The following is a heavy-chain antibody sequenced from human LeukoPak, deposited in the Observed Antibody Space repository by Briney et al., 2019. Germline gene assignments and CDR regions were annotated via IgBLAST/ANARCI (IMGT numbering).Heavy chain of an antibody. CDR3: ARVGSSSWYPFRWYFDY. Sequence: ASVKVSCKASGGTFSSYAISWVRQAPGQGLEWMGGIIPIFGTANYAQKFQGRVTITADESTSTAYMELSSLRSEDTAVYYCARVGSSSWYPFRWYFDYWGQGTLVTVSS. CDR2: IIPIFGTA. J-gene: IGHJ4*02. D-gene: IGHD6-13*01. V-gene: IGHV1-69*13. CDR1: GGTFSSYA.